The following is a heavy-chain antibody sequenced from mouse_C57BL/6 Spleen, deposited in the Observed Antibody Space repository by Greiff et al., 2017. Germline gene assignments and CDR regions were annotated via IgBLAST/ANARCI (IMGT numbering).Heavy chain of an antibody. CDR1: GFIFHTYA. D-gene: IGHD3-3*01. V-gene: IGHV10-3*01. Sequence: GGGLVQPKGSLNLSCAAPGFIFHTYAMHWVRQAPGKGLAWVARLRSKSSNYATSYADSVKDRFTIFRDDSQSMLYLQMNTLKSEDTAIYYCGRDHGDFYRYFDVWGTGTTVTVSS. J-gene: IGHJ1*03. CDR3: GRDHGDFYRYFDV. CDR2: LRSKSSNYAT.